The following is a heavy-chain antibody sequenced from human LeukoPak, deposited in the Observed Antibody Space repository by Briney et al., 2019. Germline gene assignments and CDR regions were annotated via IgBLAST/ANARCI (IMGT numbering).Heavy chain of an antibody. Sequence: GGSLRLSCAASGFTFSSYVMSWVRQAPGKGLEWVSGISGSGGSTYYGDSVKGRFAISRDNSKNMIYLQMNSLTAEDTAVYYCAKDGGIAVTADAFDLWGQGTMVTVSS. D-gene: IGHD6-19*01. CDR1: GFTFSSYV. CDR3: AKDGGIAVTADAFDL. J-gene: IGHJ3*01. V-gene: IGHV3-23*01. CDR2: ISGSGGST.